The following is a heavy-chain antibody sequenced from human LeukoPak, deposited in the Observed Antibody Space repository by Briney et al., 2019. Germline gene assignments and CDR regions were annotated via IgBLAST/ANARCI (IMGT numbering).Heavy chain of an antibody. Sequence: PSETLSLTCTVSGGSISSSSYYWGWIRQPPGKGLEWIGSIYHSGSTYYNPSLKSRVTISVDTSKNQFSLKLSSVTAADTAVYYCARPWGWWYGEWAFDIWGQGTMVTVSS. J-gene: IGHJ3*02. CDR1: GGSISSSSYY. V-gene: IGHV4-39*07. CDR3: ARPWGWWYGEWAFDI. D-gene: IGHD2-15*01. CDR2: IYHSGST.